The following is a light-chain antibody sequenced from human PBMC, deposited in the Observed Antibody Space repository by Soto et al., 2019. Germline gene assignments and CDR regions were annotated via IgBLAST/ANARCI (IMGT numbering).Light chain of an antibody. CDR2: AAS. J-gene: IGKJ2*01. V-gene: IGKV1-39*01. CDR1: QIINSY. CDR3: QQTYLAPYT. Sequence: DIQVTQSPSSLSASVGDRVTITCRTSQIINSYLAWYQQKPGRAPNLVIYAASSLQSGVPSRFSGSGSGTDFTLTISSLQPEDYATYYCQQTYLAPYTFGQGTKVDIK.